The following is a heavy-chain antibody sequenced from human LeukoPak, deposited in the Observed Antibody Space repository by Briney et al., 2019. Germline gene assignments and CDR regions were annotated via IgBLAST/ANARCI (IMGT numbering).Heavy chain of an antibody. J-gene: IGHJ3*02. CDR2: ISSSSSYI. CDR1: GFTFSSYS. CDR3: ARDRIVVVVAATPKTLCDI. D-gene: IGHD2-15*01. V-gene: IGHV3-21*01. Sequence: GGSLRLSCAASGFTFSSYSMNWVRQAPGKGLEWVSSISSSSSYIYYADSVKGRFTISRDNAKNSLYLQMNSLRAEDTAVYYCARDRIVVVVAATPKTLCDIWGQGTMVTVSS.